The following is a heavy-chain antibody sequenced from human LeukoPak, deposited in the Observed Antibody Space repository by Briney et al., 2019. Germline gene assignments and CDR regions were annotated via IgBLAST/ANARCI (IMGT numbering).Heavy chain of an antibody. D-gene: IGHD5-12*01. J-gene: IGHJ4*02. CDR3: ARGGYSGYDLIPYFDY. V-gene: IGHV4-38-2*01. CDR2: VYHSGST. CDR1: GYSISSGYY. Sequence: PSETLSLTCAVSGYSISSGYYWGWIRPPPGKGLEWIGSVYHSGSTYYNPSLKSRVTISVDTSKNQFSLKLSSVTAADTAVYYCARGGYSGYDLIPYFDYWGQGTLVTVSS.